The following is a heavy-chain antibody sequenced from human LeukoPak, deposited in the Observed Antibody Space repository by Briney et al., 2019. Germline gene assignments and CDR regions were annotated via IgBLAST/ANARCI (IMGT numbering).Heavy chain of an antibody. CDR3: TRELSGGILPY. CDR2: VSYTGGT. Sequence: PSETLSLTCTVSGGSISYYYWSWIRQPPGKGLEWMGYVSYTGGTNYNPSLESRVTISVDTSKNQFSLKLSSVTAADTAVYYCTRELSGGILPYWGQGTLVTVSS. CDR1: GGSISYYY. D-gene: IGHD2-8*02. J-gene: IGHJ4*02. V-gene: IGHV4-59*01.